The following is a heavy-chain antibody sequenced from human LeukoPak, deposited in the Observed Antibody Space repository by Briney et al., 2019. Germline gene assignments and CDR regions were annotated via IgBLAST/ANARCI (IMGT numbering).Heavy chain of an antibody. CDR1: RFTFRNYG. J-gene: IGHJ4*02. D-gene: IGHD5-12*01. Sequence: GRSLRLSCAASRFTFRNYGIHWVRQAPGKGLEWVAVISIDGSEKYYADSVKGRFTISRDNSKNTLYLQMNSLRGDDTAVYYCANPQSRGYDYLDYWGQGTLVTVSS. CDR2: ISIDGSEK. CDR3: ANPQSRGYDYLDY. V-gene: IGHV3-30*18.